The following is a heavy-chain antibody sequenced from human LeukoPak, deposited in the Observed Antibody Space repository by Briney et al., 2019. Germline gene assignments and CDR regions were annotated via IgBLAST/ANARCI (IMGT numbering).Heavy chain of an antibody. CDR1: GFSLSSYS. J-gene: IGHJ5*02. V-gene: IGHV3-48*01. Sequence: GGSLRLSCAASGFSLSSYSMDWFRQTPGKGLEWLAYISASSVTTYYADSVEGRFTVSRDNANNSLFLQMNSQRAEDSAVYYCARDINYCTPIPCHRNWSGPWGPGTQVTVSS. D-gene: IGHD2-8*01. CDR3: ARDINYCTPIPCHRNWSGP. CDR2: ISASSVTT.